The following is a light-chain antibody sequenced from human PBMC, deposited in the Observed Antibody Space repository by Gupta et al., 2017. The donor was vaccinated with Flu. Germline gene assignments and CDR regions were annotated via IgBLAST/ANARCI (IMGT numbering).Light chain of an antibody. V-gene: IGLV1-51*02. CDR3: GTRDTTLSTGL. CDR1: SSNIGHNY. Sequence: SSNIGHNYVSWYQHLPGAAPKLLIYENDKRLSGTPDRFSGSKSGTSATLDITGLQTGDEADYYCGTRDTTLSTGLFGGGTKLTVL. J-gene: IGLJ3*02. CDR2: END.